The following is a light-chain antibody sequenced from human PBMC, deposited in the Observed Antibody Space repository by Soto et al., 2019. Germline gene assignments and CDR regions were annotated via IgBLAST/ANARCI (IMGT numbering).Light chain of an antibody. V-gene: IGKV1-9*01. Sequence: DIQLTQSPSFLSASVGDRVTITCRASQDISSHLAWYQQKPGKAPKLLIYAASTLQSGVPSGFSGSGSGTEFTLTISSLQPEDFVTYYCQQVKSYPLTFGGGTKVEI. CDR3: QQVKSYPLT. CDR2: AAS. J-gene: IGKJ4*01. CDR1: QDISSH.